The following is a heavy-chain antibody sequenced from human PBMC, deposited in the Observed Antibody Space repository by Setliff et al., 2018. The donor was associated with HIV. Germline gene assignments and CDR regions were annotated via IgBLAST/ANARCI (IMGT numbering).Heavy chain of an antibody. CDR3: ARAQMHRGVVSWSHYYFDY. V-gene: IGHV4-39*07. D-gene: IGHD3-10*01. Sequence: PSETLSLTCTVSGGSISSSSYYWGWIRQPPGKGLEWIGSIYYSGRTYYNPSLKSRVTISVDTSTKQLSLKLSSVTAAETTVYYCARAQMHRGVVSWSHYYFDYWGQGALVTVSS. J-gene: IGHJ4*02. CDR1: GGSISSSSYY. CDR2: IYYSGRT.